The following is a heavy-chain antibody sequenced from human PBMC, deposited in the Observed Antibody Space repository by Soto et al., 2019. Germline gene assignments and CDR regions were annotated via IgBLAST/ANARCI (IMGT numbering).Heavy chain of an antibody. CDR1: GFTFSSYA. CDR3: AKSFLGYCSGGSCYGVGRYFDY. V-gene: IGHV3-23*01. CDR2: ISGSGGST. D-gene: IGHD2-15*01. Sequence: GGSLRLSCAASGFTFSSYAMSWVRQAPGKGLEWVSAISGSGGSTYYADSVKGRFTISRDNSKNTLYLQMNSLRAEDTAVYYCAKSFLGYCSGGSCYGVGRYFDYWGQGTLVTVSS. J-gene: IGHJ4*02.